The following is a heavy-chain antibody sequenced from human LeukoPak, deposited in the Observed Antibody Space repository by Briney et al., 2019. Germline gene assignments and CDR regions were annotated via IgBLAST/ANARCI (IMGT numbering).Heavy chain of an antibody. D-gene: IGHD3-22*01. CDR2: IWYDGSKK. J-gene: IGHJ4*02. Sequence: GGSLRLSCAASGCTFSTYGMHWVRQAPGKGLEWVAVIWYDGSKKYYADSVKGRFTISRDNSKNTLYLQMNSLRVEDTAVYYCAKDRGRYYYDSSGCDYWGQGTLVIVSS. CDR3: AKDRGRYYYDSSGCDY. CDR1: GCTFSTYG. V-gene: IGHV3-30*02.